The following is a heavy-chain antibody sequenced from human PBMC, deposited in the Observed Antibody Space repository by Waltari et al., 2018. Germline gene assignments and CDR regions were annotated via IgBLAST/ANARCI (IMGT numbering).Heavy chain of an antibody. Sequence: QVQLVQSGAEVKKPGSSVKVSCKASGGTFSRYALSWVRQAPGQGLEWVGGIIPIFGTANYAQKFQGRVTITADESTSTAYMELSSLRSEDTAVYYCARDFIEAGNYFDYWGQGTLVTVSS. V-gene: IGHV1-69*12. D-gene: IGHD5-12*01. CDR3: ARDFIEAGNYFDY. CDR1: GGTFSRYA. J-gene: IGHJ4*02. CDR2: IIPIFGTA.